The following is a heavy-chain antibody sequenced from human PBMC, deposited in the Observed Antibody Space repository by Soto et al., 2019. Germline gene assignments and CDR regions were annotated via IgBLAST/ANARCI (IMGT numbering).Heavy chain of an antibody. D-gene: IGHD2-2*02. CDR3: ARGAWQGCSSTSCYTSYYYGMDV. Sequence: QVQLVQSGAEVKKPGSSVKVSCKASGGTFSSYAISWVRQAPGQGLEWMGGIIPIFGTANYAQKFQGRDTITADESTSTAYMELSSLRSEDTAVYYCARGAWQGCSSTSCYTSYYYGMDVWGQGTTVTVSS. CDR1: GGTFSSYA. J-gene: IGHJ6*02. V-gene: IGHV1-69*01. CDR2: IIPIFGTA.